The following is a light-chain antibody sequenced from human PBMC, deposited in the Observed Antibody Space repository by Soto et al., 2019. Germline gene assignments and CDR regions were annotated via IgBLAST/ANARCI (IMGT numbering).Light chain of an antibody. Sequence: QSALTQPASVSGSPGQSITISCTGTSSDVGSSNLVSWYQQHPGKTPKLIIYEGSRRPSGVSGRFSGSMSGNAASLTISGLQAEDEADYYCCSFARSRTSYVFGTGTKLTVL. CDR3: CSFARSRTSYV. J-gene: IGLJ1*01. CDR2: EGS. V-gene: IGLV2-23*01. CDR1: SSDVGSSNL.